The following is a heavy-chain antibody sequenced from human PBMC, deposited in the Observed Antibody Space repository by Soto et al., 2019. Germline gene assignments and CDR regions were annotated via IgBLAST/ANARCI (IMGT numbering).Heavy chain of an antibody. D-gene: IGHD6-6*01. CDR3: ARAGLRIAAQAFDY. CDR2: IYYSGST. Sequence: SETLSLTCTVSGGSISSYYWSWIRQPPGKGLEWIGYIYYSGSTNYNPSLKSRVTISVDTSKNQFSLKLSSVTAADTAVYYCARAGLRIAAQAFDYCGQGPLVTVYS. V-gene: IGHV4-59*01. J-gene: IGHJ4*02. CDR1: GGSISSYY.